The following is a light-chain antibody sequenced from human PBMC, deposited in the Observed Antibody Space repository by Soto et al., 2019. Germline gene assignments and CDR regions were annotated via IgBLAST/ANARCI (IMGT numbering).Light chain of an antibody. CDR1: RSLSSDY. J-gene: IGKJ5*01. CDR3: QQHGSSPIT. CDR2: HAS. Sequence: IVLMQSPDTLSLSPGERATLSCRASRSLSSDYLAWYQQKPGQAPRLLFYHASRRATGTPDRFSVSGSGTDFTLTISRLEPEDFAVYYCQQHGSSPITFGQGTRLEIK. V-gene: IGKV3-20*01.